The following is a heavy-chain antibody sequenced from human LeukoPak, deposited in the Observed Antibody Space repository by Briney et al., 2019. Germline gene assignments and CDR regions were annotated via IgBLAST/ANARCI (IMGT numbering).Heavy chain of an antibody. CDR1: GGSISNYY. J-gene: IGHJ4*02. CDR2: IDYSGST. Sequence: SETLSLTCTVSGGSISNYYWSWIRQPPGKGLEWIGYIDYSGSTNYNPSLKSRVTISVDTSKNQFFLKLSSVTAADTAVYYCARQGYSSVWFDYWGQGTLVTVSS. CDR3: ARQGYSSVWFDY. D-gene: IGHD6-19*01. V-gene: IGHV4-59*08.